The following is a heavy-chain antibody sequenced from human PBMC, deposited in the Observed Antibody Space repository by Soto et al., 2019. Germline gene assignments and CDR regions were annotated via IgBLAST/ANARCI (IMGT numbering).Heavy chain of an antibody. CDR3: VRDHAWAFDY. V-gene: IGHV3-48*02. CDR1: PFTFSSYT. D-gene: IGHD1-26*01. Sequence: GGSLRLSCAASPFTFSSYTMNWVRQAPGKGLEWISFIRGTTNTISYSDSVKGRFTISSDNAKSSMYLQMNSLRDEDTAVYYCVRDHAWAFDYWGQGILVTVSS. J-gene: IGHJ4*02. CDR2: IRGTTNTI.